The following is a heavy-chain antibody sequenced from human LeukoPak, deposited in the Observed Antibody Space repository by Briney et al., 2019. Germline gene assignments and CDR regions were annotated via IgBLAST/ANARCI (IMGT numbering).Heavy chain of an antibody. CDR2: MNPNSGNT. V-gene: IGHV1-8*01. CDR3: AIGYSYGSKYYYYYYYMDV. D-gene: IGHD5-18*01. Sequence: ASVKVSCKASGYTFTSYDINWVRQATGQGLEWMGWMNPNSGNTGYAQKFQGRVTMTRNTSISTACMELSSLRSEDTAVYYCAIGYSYGSKYYYYYYYMDVWGKGTTVTVSS. J-gene: IGHJ6*03. CDR1: GYTFTSYD.